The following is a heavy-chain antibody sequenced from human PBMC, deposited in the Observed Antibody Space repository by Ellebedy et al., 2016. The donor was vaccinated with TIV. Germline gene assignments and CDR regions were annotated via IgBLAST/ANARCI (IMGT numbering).Heavy chain of an antibody. Sequence: SGPTLVXPTQTLTLTCTFSGFSLTTTGMCVTWIRQPPGKALEWLALIDWDGDRYYNTSLKTRLTISKDTSKNQVVLTMTNMDPMDTATYYCARISGGPNPHYFHYYMDVWGKGTTVTVSS. CDR3: ARISGGPNPHYFHYYMDV. D-gene: IGHD1-26*01. CDR2: IDWDGDR. V-gene: IGHV2-70*13. CDR1: GFSLTTTGMC. J-gene: IGHJ6*03.